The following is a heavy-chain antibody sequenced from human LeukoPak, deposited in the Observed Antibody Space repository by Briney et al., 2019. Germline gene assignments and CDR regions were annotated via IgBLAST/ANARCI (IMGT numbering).Heavy chain of an antibody. J-gene: IGHJ6*03. D-gene: IGHD2-15*01. CDR3: ARANLLRGFTSGLYFYFYIDV. CDR2: IYHSGST. CDR1: GGSISSSSYY. Sequence: PSETLSLTCTVSGGSISSSSYYWGWIRQPPGKGLEWIGSIYHSGSTYYSPSLKSRVTISVDKSKNQFSLNLNSVTAAAPAVYYWARANLLRGFTSGLYFYFYIDVGEKGTTAAASS. V-gene: IGHV4-39*07.